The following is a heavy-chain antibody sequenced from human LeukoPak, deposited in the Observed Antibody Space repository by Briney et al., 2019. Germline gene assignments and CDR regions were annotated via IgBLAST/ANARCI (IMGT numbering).Heavy chain of an antibody. CDR1: GYTFTSYD. Sequence: GSVTVSCKASGYTFTSYDINWVRQATGQGLEWVGWMNPNSGNTGYAQKFQGRVTMTRNTSISTAYMELSSLRSDDTAVYYCAVDIVVVPAAISLFGYWGQGTLVTVSS. J-gene: IGHJ4*02. CDR3: AVDIVVVPAAISLFGY. V-gene: IGHV1-8*01. CDR2: MNPNSGNT. D-gene: IGHD2-2*01.